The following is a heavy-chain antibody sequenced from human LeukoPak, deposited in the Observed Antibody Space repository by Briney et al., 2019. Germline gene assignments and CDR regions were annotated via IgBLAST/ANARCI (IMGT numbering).Heavy chain of an antibody. CDR3: ARRAARGGYVGYDY. Sequence: ASVKVSCKASGYTFTSYYMHWVRQAPGQGLEWMGWINPNSGGTNYAQKFQGRVTMTRDTSISTAYMELSRLRPDDTAVYCCARRAARGGYVGYDYWGQGTLVTVSS. D-gene: IGHD5-12*01. CDR1: GYTFTSYY. CDR2: INPNSGGT. J-gene: IGHJ4*02. V-gene: IGHV1-2*02.